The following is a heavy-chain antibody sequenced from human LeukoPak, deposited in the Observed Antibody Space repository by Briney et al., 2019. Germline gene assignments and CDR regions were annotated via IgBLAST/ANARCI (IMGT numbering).Heavy chain of an antibody. Sequence: PGGSLGLSCAGSGFTFTNAWMTWVRQAPGKGLEWVGRIKSKPAGGTIDYAAPVKGRFTISRDDSKNTLYLQMNSLKTEDTAVYYCTTVKGFWGSFDWGQGTLVTVSS. CDR2: IKSKPAGGTI. D-gene: IGHD3-16*01. CDR1: GFTFTNAW. J-gene: IGHJ4*02. V-gene: IGHV3-15*01. CDR3: TTVKGFWGSFD.